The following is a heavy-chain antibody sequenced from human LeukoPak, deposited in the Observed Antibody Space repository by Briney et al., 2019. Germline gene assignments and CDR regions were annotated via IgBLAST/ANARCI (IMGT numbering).Heavy chain of an antibody. D-gene: IGHD3-9*01. J-gene: IGHJ4*02. V-gene: IGHV4-59*01. CDR2: IYYSGST. Sequence: AETLSLTCTVSGGSISSYYWSWIRQPPGKGLEWIGYIYYSGSTNYNPSLKSRVTISVDTSKNQFSLKLRSVTAADTAVYYCARVTGYMIEDYFDYWGQGILVTVSS. CDR1: GGSISSYY. CDR3: ARVTGYMIEDYFDY.